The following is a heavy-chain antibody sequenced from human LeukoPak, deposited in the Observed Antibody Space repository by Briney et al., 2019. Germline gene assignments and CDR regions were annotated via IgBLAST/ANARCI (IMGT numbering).Heavy chain of an antibody. CDR3: ARAMGQEVPATSRWFDP. CDR1: GFTFSSYV. CDR2: ISSGGGST. D-gene: IGHD2-2*01. V-gene: IGHV3-23*01. J-gene: IGHJ5*02. Sequence: PGGSLRLSCAASGFTFSSYVMSWVRQAPGKGLEWASTISSGGGSTYYADSVKGRFTISRDNSKNTLHLQMNSLRAEDTALYYCARAMGQEVPATSRWFDPWGQGSLVTVSS.